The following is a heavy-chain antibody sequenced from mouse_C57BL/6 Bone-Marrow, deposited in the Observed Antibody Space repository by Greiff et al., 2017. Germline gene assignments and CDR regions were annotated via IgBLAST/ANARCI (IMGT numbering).Heavy chain of an antibody. CDR1: GYSFTGYY. V-gene: IGHV1-43*01. D-gene: IGHD2-14*01. J-gene: IGHJ4*01. Sequence: EVQLQQSGPELVQPGASVKISCKASGYSFTGYYMHWVKQSSEKSLEWIGAINPSTGGTSSNQKFMGKAPLTVYTSSSTAYMQLTSLTSEDSAVYYCARRRTFYRKRGAMDGCGQGTSVTVSA. CDR2: INPSTGGT. CDR3: ARRRTFYRKRGAMDG.